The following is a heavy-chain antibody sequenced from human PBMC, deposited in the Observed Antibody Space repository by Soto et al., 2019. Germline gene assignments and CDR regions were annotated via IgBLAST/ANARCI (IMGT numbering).Heavy chain of an antibody. D-gene: IGHD3-22*01. CDR2: IRQDGSEE. J-gene: IGHJ5*02. CDR3: ARKVYYYDTSNMGWFQP. Sequence: GGSLRLSCTSSVFTFSNYWMSCVRQSPGKWLEWVANIRQDGSEEYYVDSVKGRFTISRDNAKNSLYLQMDSLRAEDTAVYYCARKVYYYDTSNMGWFQPWGQGTLVIVS. V-gene: IGHV3-7*03. CDR1: VFTFSNYW.